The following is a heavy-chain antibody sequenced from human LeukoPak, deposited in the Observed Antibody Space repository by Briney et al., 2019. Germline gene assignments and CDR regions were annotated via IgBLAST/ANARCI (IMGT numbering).Heavy chain of an antibody. CDR3: ARSGGFRGSCFDY. CDR1: GFTFSSHS. V-gene: IGHV3-48*01. Sequence: GGSLRPSCAASGFTFSSHSMNWVRQAPGKGLEWVSYISSSSSTIYYADSVKGRFTISRDNAKNSLYLQMNSLRAEDTAVYYCARSGGFRGSCFDYWGQGTLVTVSS. D-gene: IGHD1-26*01. J-gene: IGHJ4*02. CDR2: ISSSSSTI.